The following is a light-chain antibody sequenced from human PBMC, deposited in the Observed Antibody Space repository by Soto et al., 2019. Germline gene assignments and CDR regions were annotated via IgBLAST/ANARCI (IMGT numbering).Light chain of an antibody. CDR1: QSVSSAY. J-gene: IGKJ3*01. V-gene: IGKV3-20*01. CDR2: DAS. CDR3: QQCGRSASLFT. Sequence: ESGLTQSPGTLSLSPGERATLSCRASQSVSSAYLAWYQQKPGQAPRLLIYDASTRATGIPDRFSGGGSGTDFTVTISRLRPEDFAVYYCQQCGRSASLFTFGPGTKVDIK.